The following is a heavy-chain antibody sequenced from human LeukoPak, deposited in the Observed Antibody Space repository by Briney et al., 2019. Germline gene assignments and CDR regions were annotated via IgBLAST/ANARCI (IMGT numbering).Heavy chain of an antibody. Sequence: SETLSLTCTVSGGSISSGGYSWSWIRQPPGTGLEWIGYIYHSGSTYYNPSLKSRVTISVDRSKNQFSLKLSSVTAADTAVYYCARETWFGELYYFDYWGQGTLVTVSS. D-gene: IGHD3-10*01. CDR3: ARETWFGELYYFDY. V-gene: IGHV4-30-2*01. CDR2: IYHSGST. CDR1: GGSISSGGYS. J-gene: IGHJ4*02.